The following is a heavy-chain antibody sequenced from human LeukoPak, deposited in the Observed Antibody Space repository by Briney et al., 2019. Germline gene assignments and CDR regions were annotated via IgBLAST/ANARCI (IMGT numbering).Heavy chain of an antibody. Sequence: GGSLRLSCAASGFTFSSYSMNWVRQAPGKGLEWVSSISSSSSYIYYADSVKGRFTISRDNSKNTLYLQMNSLRAEDTAVYYCARDMISGSYAFDIWGQGTMVTVSS. CDR2: ISSSSSYI. CDR1: GFTFSSYS. J-gene: IGHJ3*02. CDR3: ARDMISGSYAFDI. V-gene: IGHV3-21*04. D-gene: IGHD1-26*01.